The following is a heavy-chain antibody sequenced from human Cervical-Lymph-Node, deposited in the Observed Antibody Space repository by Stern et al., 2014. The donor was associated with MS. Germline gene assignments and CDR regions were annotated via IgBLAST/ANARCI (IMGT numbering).Heavy chain of an antibody. J-gene: IGHJ6*02. D-gene: IGHD1-26*01. CDR2: ISSSSSYI. CDR3: ARDKVGATFPDEYYYYYGMDV. CDR1: GFTFSSYS. Sequence: EVQLVQSGGGLVKPGESLRLSCAASGFTFSSYSMNWVRQAPGKGLEWVSSISSSSSYIYYADSVKGRFTISRDNAKNSLYLQMNSLRAEDTAVYYCARDKVGATFPDEYYYYYGMDVWGQGTTVTVSS. V-gene: IGHV3-21*01.